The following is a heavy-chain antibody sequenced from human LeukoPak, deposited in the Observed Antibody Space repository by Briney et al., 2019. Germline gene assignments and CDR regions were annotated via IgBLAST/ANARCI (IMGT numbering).Heavy chain of an antibody. CDR3: ASVYDSSGYYPF. J-gene: IGHJ4*02. V-gene: IGHV4-4*02. CDR2: IFHSEFT. Sequence: SETLSLTCAVSGGSITSANWWTWVRQPPGKGLEWIGQIFHSEFTNYNPSLKSRVTISVDTSKNQFSLKLSSVTAADTAVYYCASVYDSSGYYPFWGQGTLVTVSS. D-gene: IGHD3-22*01. CDR1: GGSITSANW.